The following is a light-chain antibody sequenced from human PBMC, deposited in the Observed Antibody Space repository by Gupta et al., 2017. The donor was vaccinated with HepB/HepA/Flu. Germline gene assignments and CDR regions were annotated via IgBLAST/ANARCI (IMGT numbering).Light chain of an antibody. CDR3: QQYNSYPLT. Sequence: DIQMTQSPSTLSVSVGDRVTITCRASQSISDWLAWYQQRPGKAPNLLIYKASTSESGVPSRFSGSGSGTEFTLTISSLQSDDFATYYCQQYNSYPLTFGGGTKVEIK. CDR1: QSISDW. CDR2: KAS. V-gene: IGKV1-5*03. J-gene: IGKJ4*01.